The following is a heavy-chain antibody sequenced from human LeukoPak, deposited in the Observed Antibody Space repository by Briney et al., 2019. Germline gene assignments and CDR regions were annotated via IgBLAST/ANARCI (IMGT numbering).Heavy chain of an antibody. CDR2: IYYSGST. J-gene: IGHJ4*02. Sequence: SETLSLTCTVSGGSVSSGSYYWSWIRQPPGKGLEWIGYIYYSGSTNYNPSLKSRVTTSVDTSKNQFSLKLSSVTAADTAVYYCARDNWSFDYWGQGTLVTVSS. CDR3: ARDNWSFDY. D-gene: IGHD1-20*01. CDR1: GGSVSSGSYY. V-gene: IGHV4-61*01.